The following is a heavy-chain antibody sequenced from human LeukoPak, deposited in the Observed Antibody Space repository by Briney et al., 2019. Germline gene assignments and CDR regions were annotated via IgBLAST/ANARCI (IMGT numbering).Heavy chain of an antibody. CDR1: GFTFGSYG. Sequence: GRSLRLSCAASGFTFGSYGMHWVRQAPGKGLEWVAVIWYDGSNKYYADSVKGRFTISRDNSKNTLYLQMNSLRAEDTAVYYCARDRDNIVATIPTFDYWGQGTLVTVSS. J-gene: IGHJ4*02. CDR3: ARDRDNIVATIPTFDY. D-gene: IGHD5-12*01. V-gene: IGHV3-33*01. CDR2: IWYDGSNK.